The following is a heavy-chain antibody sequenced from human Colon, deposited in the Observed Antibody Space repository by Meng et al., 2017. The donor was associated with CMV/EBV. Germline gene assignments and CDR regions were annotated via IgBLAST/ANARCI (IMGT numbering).Heavy chain of an antibody. CDR3: ARSYYYGLDV. CDR2: ISNINYI. J-gene: IGHJ6*02. Sequence: GESLKISCEASGFIFKNYIMHWVRQAPGKGLEWVSSISNINYIYQADSVKGRFTIPRDNAKNSLSLLMNSLRPEDTAVYYCARSYYYGLDVWGQGTTVTVS. D-gene: IGHD3-10*01. V-gene: IGHV3-21*01. CDR1: GFIFKNYI.